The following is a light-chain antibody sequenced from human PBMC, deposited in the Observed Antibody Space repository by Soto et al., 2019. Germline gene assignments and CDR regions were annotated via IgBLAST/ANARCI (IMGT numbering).Light chain of an antibody. J-gene: IGKJ1*01. Sequence: VCASVLDRVTLTFRASQGIGDRLAWYQQRPGKVPKLLIYDASSLESGVPSRFSGSGSGTEFTLTISSLQPDDFATYYCQQYNSYSRTFGQGTKV. CDR2: DAS. CDR1: QGIGDR. CDR3: QQYNSYSRT. V-gene: IGKV1-5*01.